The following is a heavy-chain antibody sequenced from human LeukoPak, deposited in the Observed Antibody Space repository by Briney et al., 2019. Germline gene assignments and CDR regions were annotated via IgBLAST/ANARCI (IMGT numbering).Heavy chain of an antibody. CDR1: GFSFINYA. CDR2: IGGSGTRT. J-gene: IGHJ6*03. D-gene: IGHD1-14*01. V-gene: IGHV3-23*01. Sequence: GGSLRLSCAASGFSFINYAMSWVRQAPGKGLEWVSAIGGSGTRTYNADSVKGRFTISRDNSKNTLYLQMNSLRAEDTAIYYCARERTGYYMAVWGKGTTVTISS. CDR3: ARERTGYYMAV.